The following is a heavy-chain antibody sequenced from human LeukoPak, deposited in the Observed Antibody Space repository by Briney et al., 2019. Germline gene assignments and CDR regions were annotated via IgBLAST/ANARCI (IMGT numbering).Heavy chain of an antibody. D-gene: IGHD4-11*01. CDR2: IYYSGST. Sequence: SETLSLTCTVSGGSISSYYWSWIRQPPGKRLEWIGYIYYSGSTNYNPSLKSRVTISVDTSKNQFSLKLSSVTAADTAVYYCAREGNDYSNYPLWYYYYYMDVWGKGTTVTVSS. CDR1: GGSISSYY. CDR3: AREGNDYSNYPLWYYYYYMDV. V-gene: IGHV4-59*01. J-gene: IGHJ6*03.